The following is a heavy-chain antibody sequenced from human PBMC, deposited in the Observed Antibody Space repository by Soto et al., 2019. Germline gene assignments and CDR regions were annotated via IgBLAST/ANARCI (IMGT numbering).Heavy chain of an antibody. CDR1: GFTFSSYW. J-gene: IGHJ5*01. CDR3: XXXRGSVLPEESWFDS. D-gene: IGHD3-10*01. CDR2: IKQDGSEK. V-gene: IGHV3-7*01. Sequence: EVQLVESGGGLVQPGGSLSLSCAASGFTFSSYWMSWVRQAPGKGLEWVAHIKQDGSEKYYVDSVKGRFTISRDNXXXXXXXXXXXXXXXXXXXXXXXXXRGSVLPEESWFDSWGQGTLVTVSS.